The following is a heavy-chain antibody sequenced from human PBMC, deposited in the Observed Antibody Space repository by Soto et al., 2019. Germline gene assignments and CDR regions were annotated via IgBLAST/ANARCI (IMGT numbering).Heavy chain of an antibody. CDR1: GFTFNNYA. CDR2: ISGTGGST. CDR3: AKDKSYYYGSGSSNIFDY. Sequence: PGGSLRLSCAASGFTFNNYAMSWVRQAPGKGLEWVSGISGTGGSTYYADSVKGRFTISRDNSKNTLYLQMNSLRAEDTAVYYCAKDKSYYYGSGSSNIFDYWGQGTLVTVS. D-gene: IGHD3-10*01. V-gene: IGHV3-23*01. J-gene: IGHJ4*02.